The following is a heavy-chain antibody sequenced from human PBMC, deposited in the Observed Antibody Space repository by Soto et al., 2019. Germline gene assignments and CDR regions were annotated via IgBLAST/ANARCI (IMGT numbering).Heavy chain of an antibody. V-gene: IGHV4-30-2*01. CDR3: ARGLGYCSTTTCTEDWFDP. CDR1: GDSISSGDNS. J-gene: IGHJ5*02. Sequence: SETLSLTCAVSGDSISSGDNSWSWIRQPPGKGLEWIGYIYRSGSTFYNPSLKSRVTLSVDTSKNQFSLSLRSLTAADTALYYCARGLGYCSTTTCTEDWFDPWGPGILVTAPQ. CDR2: IYRSGST. D-gene: IGHD2-2*01.